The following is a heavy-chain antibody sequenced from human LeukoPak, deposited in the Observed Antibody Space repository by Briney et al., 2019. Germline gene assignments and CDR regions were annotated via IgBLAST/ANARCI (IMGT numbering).Heavy chain of an antibody. CDR3: ARDGGSGSYFDYYYYYGMDV. V-gene: IGHV1-18*04. J-gene: IGHJ6*04. CDR1: GYTFTSYG. Sequence: ASVKVSCKASGYTFTSYGISWVRQAPGHGLEWMGWISAYNGNTNYAQKLQGRVTMTTDTSTSTAYMELRSLRSDDTAVYYRARDGGSGSYFDYYYYYGMDVWGKGTTVTVSS. CDR2: ISAYNGNT. D-gene: IGHD3-10*01.